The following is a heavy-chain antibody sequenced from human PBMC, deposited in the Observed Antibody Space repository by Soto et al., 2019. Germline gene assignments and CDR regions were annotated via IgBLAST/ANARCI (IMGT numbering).Heavy chain of an antibody. CDR3: AHMRADKFDY. CDR2: IYRDDDQ. D-gene: IGHD3-22*01. Sequence: QITLKESGPTLAKPTQTLTLTCNVSGVSLSTGGVGVGWIRQPPVKALEWLALIYRDDDQRSSPSLKSRLNFTKDTSKNQVVLTITNMAPEDTATCYCAHMRADKFDYWGQGTQVAVSS. V-gene: IGHV2-5*02. CDR1: GVSLSTGGVG. J-gene: IGHJ4*02.